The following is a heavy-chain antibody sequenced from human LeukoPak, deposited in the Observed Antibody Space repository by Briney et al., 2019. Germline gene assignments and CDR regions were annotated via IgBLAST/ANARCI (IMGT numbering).Heavy chain of an antibody. J-gene: IGHJ4*02. Sequence: SETLSLTCTVSGYSISSGYYWGWIRQPPGKGLEWIGSIYHSGIIHYNPSLKSRVTISVDTSKNQFSLKLSSVTAADTAVYYCARGPYDSSGFYYHQVDYWGQGTLVTASS. CDR1: GYSISSGYY. D-gene: IGHD3-22*01. V-gene: IGHV4-38-2*02. CDR3: ARGPYDSSGFYYHQVDY. CDR2: IYHSGII.